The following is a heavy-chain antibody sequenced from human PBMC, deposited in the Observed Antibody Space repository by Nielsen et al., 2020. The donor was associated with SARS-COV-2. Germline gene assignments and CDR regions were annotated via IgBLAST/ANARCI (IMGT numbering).Heavy chain of an antibody. V-gene: IGHV3-69-1*01. Sequence: WIRQPPGKGLEWVSSISSSSYIYYADSVKGRFTISRDNAKNSLYLQMNSLRAEDTAVYYCARESQRFLEWFDPWGQGTLVTVSS. D-gene: IGHD3-3*01. CDR2: ISSSSYI. J-gene: IGHJ5*02. CDR3: ARESQRFLEWFDP.